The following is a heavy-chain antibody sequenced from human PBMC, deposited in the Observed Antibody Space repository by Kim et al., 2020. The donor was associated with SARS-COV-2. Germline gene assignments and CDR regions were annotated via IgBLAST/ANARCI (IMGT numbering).Heavy chain of an antibody. CDR1: GGTFSSYA. V-gene: IGHV1-69*04. CDR3: ARAVSSGYFDY. D-gene: IGHD3-22*01. Sequence: SVKVSCKASGGTFSSYAISWVRQAPGQGLEWMGRIIPILGIANYAQKFQGRVTITADKSTSTAYMELSSLRSEDTAVYYCARAVSSGYFDYWGQGTLVTVSS. CDR2: IIPILGIA. J-gene: IGHJ4*02.